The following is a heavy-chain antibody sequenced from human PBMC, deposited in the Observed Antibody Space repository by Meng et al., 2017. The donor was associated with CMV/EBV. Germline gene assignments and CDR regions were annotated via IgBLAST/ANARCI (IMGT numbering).Heavy chain of an antibody. CDR2: ISPSGGRT. J-gene: IGHJ4*02. CDR1: GYTFTNYF. V-gene: IGHV1-46*01. D-gene: IGHD1-26*01. CDR3: ASEVGGTYFLDY. Sequence: CKESGYTFTNYFMHWVRLAPGQGLEWMGTISPSGGRTTYAQKFQGRVVITRDTSTSTVYMELSSLRSEDTAVYYCASEVGGTYFLDYWGQGTLVTVSS.